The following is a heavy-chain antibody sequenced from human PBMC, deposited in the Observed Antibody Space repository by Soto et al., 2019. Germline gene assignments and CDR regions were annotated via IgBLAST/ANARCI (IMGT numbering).Heavy chain of an antibody. J-gene: IGHJ4*02. CDR1: RFTFSSYW. V-gene: IGHV3-74*01. CDR3: ARDWSSGGEAIYYFDY. CDR2: INSDGSST. Sequence: LXLSCAASRFTFSSYWMHWVRQAPRKGLVWVSRINSDGSSTSYADSVKGRFTISRDNAKNTLYLQMKSLRAEDTAVYYCARDWSSGGEAIYYFDYWGQGTLVTVSS. D-gene: IGHD6-19*01.